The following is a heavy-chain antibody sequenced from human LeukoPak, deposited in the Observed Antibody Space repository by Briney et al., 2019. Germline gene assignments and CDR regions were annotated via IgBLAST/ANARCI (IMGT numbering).Heavy chain of an antibody. D-gene: IGHD5-12*01. Sequence: SETLSLTCTVSGTSINDYYWSWIRQPPGKRLEWIGYIYFSGHTNYSPPLKSRVTMSLDAPRDRFSLQLNSVTAADTAVYYCARGHGYSGHALAYWGQGILVTVSS. CDR3: ARGHGYSGHALAY. CDR1: GTSINDYY. J-gene: IGHJ4*02. V-gene: IGHV4-59*01. CDR2: IYFSGHT.